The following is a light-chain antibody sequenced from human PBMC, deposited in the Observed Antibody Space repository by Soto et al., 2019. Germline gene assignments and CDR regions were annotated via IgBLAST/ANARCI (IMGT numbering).Light chain of an antibody. V-gene: IGKV3-11*01. CDR1: QNVDRN. Sequence: ETVLTQSPATLSVSPGERATLSCRTSQNVDRNLVWYQQKSGQPPRLLIYDASVRATGIPPRFSGSGSGTDFTLTIEHLEPEDSAIYYCQQCAPWPPLSFGGGTKVEI. J-gene: IGKJ4*01. CDR3: QQCAPWPPLS. CDR2: DAS.